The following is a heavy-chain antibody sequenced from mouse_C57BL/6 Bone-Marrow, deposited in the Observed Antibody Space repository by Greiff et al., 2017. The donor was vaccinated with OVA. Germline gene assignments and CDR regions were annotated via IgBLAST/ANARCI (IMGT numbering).Heavy chain of an antibody. J-gene: IGHJ4*01. Sequence: EVKLMESGGGLVQPGGSLKLSCAASGFTFSDYYMYWVRQTPEKRLEWVAYISNGGGSTYYPDTVKGRFTISRDNAKNTLYLQMSRLKSEDTAMYYCARPYPIYDGYYAMDYWGQGTSVTVSS. D-gene: IGHD2-3*01. V-gene: IGHV5-12*01. CDR2: ISNGGGST. CDR3: ARPYPIYDGYYAMDY. CDR1: GFTFSDYY.